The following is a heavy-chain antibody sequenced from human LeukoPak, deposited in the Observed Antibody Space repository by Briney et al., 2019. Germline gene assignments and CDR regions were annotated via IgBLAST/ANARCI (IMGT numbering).Heavy chain of an antibody. V-gene: IGHV3-30-3*01. J-gene: IGHJ4*02. D-gene: IGHD4-17*01. CDR2: ISYDGSNK. Sequence: GGSLRLSCAASGFTFSGYAMHWVRQAPGKGLEWVAVISYDGSNKYYADSVKGRFTISRDNPKNTLYLQMNSLRAEDTAVYYCARDRSPYSGYGDLVGYWGQGTLVTVSS. CDR1: GFTFSGYA. CDR3: ARDRSPYSGYGDLVGY.